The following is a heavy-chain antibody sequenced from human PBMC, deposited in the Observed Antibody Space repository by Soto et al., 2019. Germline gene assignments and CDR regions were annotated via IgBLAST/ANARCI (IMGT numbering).Heavy chain of an antibody. Sequence: GGSLRLSCAASGFTFSDYYMSWIRQAPGKGLEWVSYISSSGSTIYYADYVKGRFTISRDNAKNSLYLKMNRLRAEDTAVYYYSRVLTCRYYGSGSYQKYYYYMDVWGKGTTVTVSS. V-gene: IGHV3-11*01. CDR3: SRVLTCRYYGSGSYQKYYYYMDV. CDR2: ISSSGSTI. CDR1: GFTFSDYY. D-gene: IGHD3-10*01. J-gene: IGHJ6*03.